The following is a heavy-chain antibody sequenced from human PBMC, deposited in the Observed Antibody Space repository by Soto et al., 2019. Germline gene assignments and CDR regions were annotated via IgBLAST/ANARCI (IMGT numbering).Heavy chain of an antibody. CDR1: GYIFTNYW. J-gene: IGHJ4*02. D-gene: IGHD4-17*01. V-gene: IGHV5-10-1*01. CDR3: ARGRTYGPMGIDQ. Sequence: EVQLVQSGAEVKKPGESLRISCKGSGYIFTNYWISWVRQMPGKGLDYMGRIDPRDSYTNYSPSFQGHVTISADKSISTAYLQWSSLKASDTAIYYCARGRTYGPMGIDQWGQGILVTVSS. CDR2: IDPRDSYT.